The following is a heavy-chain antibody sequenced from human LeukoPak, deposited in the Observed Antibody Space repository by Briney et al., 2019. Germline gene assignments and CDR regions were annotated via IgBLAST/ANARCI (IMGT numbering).Heavy chain of an antibody. CDR3: ARDYPLGGSYYGNAFDI. V-gene: IGHV4-59*11. J-gene: IGHJ3*02. D-gene: IGHD1-26*01. Sequence: SETLSLTCTVSGGSISSHYWSWIRQPPGKGLEWIGYIYYSGSTNYNPSPKSRVTISVDTSKNQFSLKLSSVTAADTAVYYCARDYPLGGSYYGNAFDIWGQGTMVTVSS. CDR2: IYYSGST. CDR1: GGSISSHY.